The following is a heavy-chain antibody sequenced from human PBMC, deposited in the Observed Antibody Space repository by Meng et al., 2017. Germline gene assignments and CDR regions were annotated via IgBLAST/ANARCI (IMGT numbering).Heavy chain of an antibody. Sequence: QGQLVQSGAEVKKPGASVKVSCKASGYTFTCYYMHWVRQAPGQGLEWMGRINPNSGGTNYAQKFQGRVTMTRDTSISTAYMELSRLRSDDTAVYYCARDPSYSSSWYGSNVDYFDYWGQGTLVTVSS. D-gene: IGHD6-13*01. CDR1: GYTFTCYY. V-gene: IGHV1-2*06. CDR2: INPNSGGT. CDR3: ARDPSYSSSWYGSNVDYFDY. J-gene: IGHJ4*02.